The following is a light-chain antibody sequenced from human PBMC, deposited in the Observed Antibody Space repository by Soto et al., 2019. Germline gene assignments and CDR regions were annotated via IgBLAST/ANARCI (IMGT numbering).Light chain of an antibody. Sequence: DIQMTQSPSSLSASVGDSVTITCRASQGISNYLAWYQQKIGKVPKILIYAASALQSGVSSRFTGSGSGTDFTLTSIRMRPEDVGSYYCQNYNRVQLALCGGSKVEI. CDR1: QGISNY. CDR2: AAS. CDR3: QNYNRVQLA. V-gene: IGKV1-27*01. J-gene: IGKJ4*01.